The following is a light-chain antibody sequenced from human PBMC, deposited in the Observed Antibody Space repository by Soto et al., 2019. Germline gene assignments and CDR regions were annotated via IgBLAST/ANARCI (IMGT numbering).Light chain of an antibody. CDR2: EVN. Sequence: QSALTQPASVSGSPGQSITISCTGTSSDVGGYDYVSWYQLHPGKAPKLMVFEVNNRPSGVSYRFSGSKSCNMASLTISGLQAEDEADYFCSSYSISTAYLFGTGTKVTVL. CDR1: SSDVGGYDY. CDR3: SSYSISTAYL. J-gene: IGLJ1*01. V-gene: IGLV2-14*01.